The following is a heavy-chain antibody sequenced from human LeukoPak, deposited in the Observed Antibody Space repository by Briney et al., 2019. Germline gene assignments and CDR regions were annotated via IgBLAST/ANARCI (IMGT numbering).Heavy chain of an antibody. Sequence: GGSLRLSCAASGYSFDDNALSWVRQAPGKGLEWVSTINWNAEYITYADSVRGRFTISRDHAKNSVYLQMDSLRVEDTALYYCARDRMGATGNFDYWGQGTLVTVSS. CDR3: ARDRMGATGNFDY. V-gene: IGHV3-20*04. CDR1: GYSFDDNA. J-gene: IGHJ4*02. D-gene: IGHD1-26*01. CDR2: INWNAEYI.